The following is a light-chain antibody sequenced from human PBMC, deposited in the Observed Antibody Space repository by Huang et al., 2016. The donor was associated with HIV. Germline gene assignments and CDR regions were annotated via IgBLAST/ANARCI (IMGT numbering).Light chain of an antibody. CDR1: QDISIW. V-gene: IGKV1-12*01. Sequence: SEGDTVTITCRASQDISIWLAWYQQKPREAPTLLIHSASILVSGVPSRFSGSGSGTNFSLTINGLRPDDFATYYCLQADISPRSFGQGTRL. J-gene: IGKJ5*01. CDR3: LQADISPRS. CDR2: SAS.